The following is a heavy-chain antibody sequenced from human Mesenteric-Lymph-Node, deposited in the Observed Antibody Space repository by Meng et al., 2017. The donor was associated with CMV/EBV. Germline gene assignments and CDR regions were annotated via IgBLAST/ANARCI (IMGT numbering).Heavy chain of an antibody. J-gene: IGHJ5*02. Sequence: ASVKVSCKASGYTFTGYYIHWVRQAPGQGLEWMGWINPNSGGTNYAQKFQGRVIMTRDTSISTAYMELNRLTSDDTAVYYCSRGYPGESLDPWGQGTLVTVSS. CDR3: SRGYPGESLDP. V-gene: IGHV1-2*02. CDR2: INPNSGGT. D-gene: IGHD2-15*01. CDR1: GYTFTGYY.